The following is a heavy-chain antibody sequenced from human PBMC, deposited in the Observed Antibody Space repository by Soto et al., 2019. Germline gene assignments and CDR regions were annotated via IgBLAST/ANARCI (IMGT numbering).Heavy chain of an antibody. D-gene: IGHD6-13*01. CDR3: XRSLQLVHAXXAY. Sequence: ASVKVSCKASGYTFTSYAMHWVRQAPGQRLEWMGWINAGNGNTKYSQKFQGRVTITRDTSASTAYMELSXXXTEXXXXDXXXRSLQLVHAXXAYWGXG. CDR2: INAGNGNT. V-gene: IGHV1-3*01. CDR1: GYTFTSYA. J-gene: IGHJ1*01.